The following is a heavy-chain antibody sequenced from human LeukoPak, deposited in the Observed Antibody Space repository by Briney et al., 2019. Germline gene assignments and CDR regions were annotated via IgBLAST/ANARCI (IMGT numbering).Heavy chain of an antibody. CDR3: ARGFMITFGGVYFDY. J-gene: IGHJ4*02. V-gene: IGHV1-8*01. CDR2: MNPNSGNT. D-gene: IGHD3-16*01. CDR1: GYTFTSYD. Sequence: ASVKVSCKASGYTFTSYDINWVRQATGQGLEWMGWMNPNSGNTGYAQKFQGRVTMTRNASISTAYMELSSLRSEDTAVYYCARGFMITFGGVYFDYWGQGTLVTVSS.